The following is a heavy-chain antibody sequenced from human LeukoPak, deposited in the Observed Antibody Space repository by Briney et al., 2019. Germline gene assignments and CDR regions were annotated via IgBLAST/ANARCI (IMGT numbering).Heavy chain of an antibody. CDR1: GYTFTGYY. CDR3: ARGWSSSGWYADC. D-gene: IGHD6-19*01. CDR2: FNPNTGGT. Sequence: ASVKVSCKASGYTFTGYYIHWVRQAPGQGLERMGWFNPNTGGTSYAQKFQGRVTMTRDTSITTAYMELSRLRYDDTAVYYCARGWSSSGWYADCWGQGTLVTISS. V-gene: IGHV1-2*02. J-gene: IGHJ4*02.